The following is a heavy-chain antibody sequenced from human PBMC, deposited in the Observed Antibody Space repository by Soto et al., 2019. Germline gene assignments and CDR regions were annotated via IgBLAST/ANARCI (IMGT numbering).Heavy chain of an antibody. CDR3: AIVSDTNAFDI. CDR2: ISYDGSNK. J-gene: IGHJ3*02. V-gene: IGHV3-30-3*01. Sequence: QVQLVESGGGVVQPGRSLRLSCAASGFNFSSYAMHWVRQAPGKGLEWVAVISYDGSNKYYADVVKGRFTISRYNSKNTLYLQMNSLRAEDTAVYYCAIVSDTNAFDIWGQGTIVTVSS. D-gene: IGHD1-26*01. CDR1: GFNFSSYA.